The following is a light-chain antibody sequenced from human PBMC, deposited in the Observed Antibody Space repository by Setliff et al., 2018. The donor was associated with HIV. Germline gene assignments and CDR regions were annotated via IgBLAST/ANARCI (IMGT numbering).Light chain of an antibody. J-gene: IGLJ1*01. V-gene: IGLV2-18*02. CDR2: DVS. CDR1: SSDVGGYNR. Sequence: QSVLAQPPSVSGSPGQSVTISCTGTSSDVGGYNRVSWYQQPPGTAPKLMIYDVSSRPSGVPDRFSGSKSGYTASLTISGLQAEDEADYYCSSYTSSSTPYVFGTGTKVT. CDR3: SSYTSSSTPYV.